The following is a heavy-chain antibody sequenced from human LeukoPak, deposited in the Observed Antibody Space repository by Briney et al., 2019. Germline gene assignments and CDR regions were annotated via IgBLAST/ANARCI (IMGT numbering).Heavy chain of an antibody. J-gene: IGHJ4*02. V-gene: IGHV3-30-3*01. Sequence: GGSLRLSCAASGFTFSNYAMHWVRQAPGKGLEWVAVISYDGSDKYYTDSVKGRFTISRDNSKNTLYLQMNSLRAEDTAVYYCARDKDGVITRYFDYWGQGTLVTVSS. CDR3: ARDKDGVITRYFDY. D-gene: IGHD3-22*01. CDR2: ISYDGSDK. CDR1: GFTFSNYA.